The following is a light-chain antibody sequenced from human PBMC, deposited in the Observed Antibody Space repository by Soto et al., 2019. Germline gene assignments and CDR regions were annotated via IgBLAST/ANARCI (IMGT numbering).Light chain of an antibody. Sequence: EIVMTQSPVTLSVSPGDRATLSCRASQSVNSNLSWYQHKPGQTPKLLLYVASTRATGIPARFSGSGYGTEFTLNISSLQYEDLAVYYCQQYNVWPLTFGGGTKVEFK. V-gene: IGKV3-15*01. CDR1: QSVNSN. J-gene: IGKJ4*01. CDR3: QQYNVWPLT. CDR2: VAS.